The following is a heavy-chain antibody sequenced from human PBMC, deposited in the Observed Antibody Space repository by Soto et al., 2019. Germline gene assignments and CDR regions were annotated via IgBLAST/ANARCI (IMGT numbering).Heavy chain of an antibody. Sequence: EVQLLESGGGLVQPGGSLRLSCAASGFTFTSYAMNWVRQAPGKGLEWVSVISGSGGSTYYADSVKGRFTISRDNSKNTLYLQVNSLRVEDTAVYYCAKRTTGWYFDLWGRGTLVTVSS. CDR3: AKRTTGWYFDL. CDR1: GFTFTSYA. J-gene: IGHJ2*01. CDR2: ISGSGGST. V-gene: IGHV3-23*01.